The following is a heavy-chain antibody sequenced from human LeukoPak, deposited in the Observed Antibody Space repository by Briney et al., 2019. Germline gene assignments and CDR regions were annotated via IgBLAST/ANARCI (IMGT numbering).Heavy chain of an antibody. CDR2: IGTTGDT. Sequence: GGSLRLSCAASGFTLSSYDMHGVRQATGKGLEWVSAIGTTGDTYYSHSVRGRFTISRENAKNSLFLQMNSLRAGDTAVYFCASSPSYSSSWYALDSWGQGTLVTVSS. D-gene: IGHD6-13*01. CDR1: GFTLSSYD. CDR3: ASSPSYSSSWYALDS. J-gene: IGHJ4*02. V-gene: IGHV3-13*01.